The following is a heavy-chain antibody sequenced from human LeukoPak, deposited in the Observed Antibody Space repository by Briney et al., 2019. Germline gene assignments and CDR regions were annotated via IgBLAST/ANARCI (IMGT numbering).Heavy chain of an antibody. V-gene: IGHV3-30*01. CDR1: GFIFSIYA. J-gene: IGHJ3*02. CDR2: TSTDGSDK. D-gene: IGHD3-10*01. CDR3: ARSAGGAFDI. Sequence: GGSLRLSCEASGFIFSIYAMHWVRQAPGKGLEWVALTSTDGSDKYNAGSVKGRFTISRDNSKNTVYLQMNSLRPEDTAIYYCARSAGGAFDIWGQGTMVTVSS.